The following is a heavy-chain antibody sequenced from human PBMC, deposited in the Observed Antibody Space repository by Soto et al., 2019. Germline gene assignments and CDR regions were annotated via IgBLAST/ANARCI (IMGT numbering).Heavy chain of an antibody. CDR3: YTGAELGYPAY. CDR1: GFTFTNAW. Sequence: EVQLVESGGGLVKPGGSLRLSCAASGFTFTNAWMTWVRQAPGKGLEWVGRIKPKTAGGTTEYAAPVEGRFTISRDDSRNTLYLQMDSLRADDTAVYYCYTGAELGYPAYWGQGTLVTVSS. V-gene: IGHV3-15*05. D-gene: IGHD5-12*01. CDR2: IKPKTAGGTT. J-gene: IGHJ4*02.